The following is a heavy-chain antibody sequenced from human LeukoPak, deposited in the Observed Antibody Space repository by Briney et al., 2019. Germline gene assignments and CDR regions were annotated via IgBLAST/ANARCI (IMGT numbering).Heavy chain of an antibody. J-gene: IGHJ3*02. CDR3: AKDLEGNYYENYDAFDI. CDR2: ISGSGGST. V-gene: IGHV3-23*01. CDR1: GFTFSSYA. Sequence: GGSLRLSCAASGFTFSSYAMSWVRQAPGKGLEWVSAISGSGGSTYFADSVKGRFTISRDNSKNTLYLQMNSLRAEDTAVYCCAKDLEGNYYENYDAFDIWGQGTMVTVSS. D-gene: IGHD1-26*01.